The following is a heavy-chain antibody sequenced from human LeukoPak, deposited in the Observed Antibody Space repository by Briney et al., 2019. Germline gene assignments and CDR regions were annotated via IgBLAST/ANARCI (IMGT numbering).Heavy chain of an antibody. J-gene: IGHJ4*02. CDR3: ATVWFPKTDSYDYGDYFDY. V-gene: IGHV1-24*01. CDR2: FDPEDGET. D-gene: IGHD4-17*01. Sequence: ASAKVSCKVSGYTLTELSMHWVRQAPGKGLEWMGGFDPEDGETIYAQKFQGRVTMTEDTSTDTAYMELSSLRSEDTAVYYCATVWFPKTDSYDYGDYFDYWGQGTLVTVSS. CDR1: GYTLTELS.